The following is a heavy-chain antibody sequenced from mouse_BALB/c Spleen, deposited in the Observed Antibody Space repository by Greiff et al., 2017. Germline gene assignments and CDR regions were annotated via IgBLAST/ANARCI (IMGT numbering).Heavy chain of an antibody. CDR3: KRRGTTATYYYAMDY. D-gene: IGHD1-2*01. CDR1: GYTFTSYY. J-gene: IGHJ4*01. CDR2: INPSNGGT. V-gene: IGHV1S81*02. Sequence: QVQLQQSGAELVKPGASVKLSCKASGYTFTSYYMYWVKQRPGQGLEWIGGINPSNGGTNFNEKFKSKATLTVDKSSSTAYMQLSSLTSEDSAVYYCKRRGTTATYYYAMDYGGQGTSVTVSS.